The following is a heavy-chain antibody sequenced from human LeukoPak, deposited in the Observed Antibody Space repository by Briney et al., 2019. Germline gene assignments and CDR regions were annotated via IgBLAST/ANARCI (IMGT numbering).Heavy chain of an antibody. V-gene: IGHV3-30*18. J-gene: IGHJ5*02. D-gene: IGHD3-22*01. CDR2: MSYDGSNK. CDR1: GFTFTNFG. CDR3: AKDLYDSSGYPNWFDP. Sequence: GGSLRLSCAASGFTFTNFGFHWVRQTPDKGLEWVAVMSYDGSNKYYADSVKGRFTISRDNSKNTLYLQMNSLRAEDTAVYYCAKDLYDSSGYPNWFDPWGQGTLVTVSS.